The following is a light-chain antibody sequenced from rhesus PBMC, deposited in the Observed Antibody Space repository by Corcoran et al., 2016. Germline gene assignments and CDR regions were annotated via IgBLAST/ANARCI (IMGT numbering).Light chain of an antibody. V-gene: IGKV1-74*01. J-gene: IGKJ4*01. CDR1: ENVYSY. Sequence: DIQLTQSPSSLSASLGDRVTIICRASENVYSYLHWYQQEPGKAPKLLFYAISTLQSGVPARFSGRGSGTEYTFPSSSLLPEDVAAYYCQHTYGTPRTFGGGTKVEIK. CDR3: QHTYGTPRT. CDR2: AIS.